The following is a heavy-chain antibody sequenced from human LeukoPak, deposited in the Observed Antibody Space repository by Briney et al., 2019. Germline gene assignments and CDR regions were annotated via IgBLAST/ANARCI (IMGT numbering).Heavy chain of an antibody. Sequence: PSETLSLTCAVSGGSISSSNWWRWVRQPPGKGLEWIGEIYHSASTNYNPSLKSRVTISVDKSKNQFSLKLSSVTAADTAVYYCARDKAKAAGSYYYYYGMDVWGQGTTVTVSS. CDR1: GGSISSSNW. V-gene: IGHV4-4*02. CDR3: ARDKAKAAGSYYYYYGMDV. D-gene: IGHD6-13*01. J-gene: IGHJ6*02. CDR2: IYHSAST.